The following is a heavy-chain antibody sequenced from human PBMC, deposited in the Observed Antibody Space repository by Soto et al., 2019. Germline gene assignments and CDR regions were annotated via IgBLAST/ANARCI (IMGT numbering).Heavy chain of an antibody. CDR1: GGSISSSSYY. J-gene: IGHJ4*02. Sequence: SETLSLTCTVSGGSISSSSYYWGWIRQPPGKGLEWIGSIYYSGSTYYNPSLKSRVTISVDTSKNQFSLKLSSVTAADTAVYYCARSLRGYSYGALDYWGQGTLVTVSS. V-gene: IGHV4-39*01. CDR2: IYYSGST. D-gene: IGHD5-18*01. CDR3: ARSLRGYSYGALDY.